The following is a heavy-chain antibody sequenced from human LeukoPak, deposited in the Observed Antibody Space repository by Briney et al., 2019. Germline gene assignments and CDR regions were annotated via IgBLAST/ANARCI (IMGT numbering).Heavy chain of an antibody. V-gene: IGHV3-30*02. CDR2: IRYDGNIE. CDR3: AKDRSGYCGSTSCLGY. Sequence: GGSLRLSCAASGFTFSSYGTHWVRQAPGKGLGWVAFIRYDGNIEYYADSVKGRFTISRDNSKNTLYLQMNSLRAEDTAVYYCAKDRSGYCGSTSCLGYWGQGTLVTVSS. D-gene: IGHD2-2*01. CDR1: GFTFSSYG. J-gene: IGHJ4*02.